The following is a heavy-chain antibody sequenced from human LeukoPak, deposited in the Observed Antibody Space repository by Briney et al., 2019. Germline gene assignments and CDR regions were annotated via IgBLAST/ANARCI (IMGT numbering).Heavy chain of an antibody. Sequence: SETLSLTCTVSGGSISSYYWSWIRQPPGKGLEWIGYIYYSGSTNYNPSLKSRVTISVDTSKNQFSLKLSSVTAADTAVYYCARLGGYYDSSGSDAFDIWGQGTMVTVSS. V-gene: IGHV4-59*08. CDR2: IYYSGST. J-gene: IGHJ3*02. CDR3: ARLGGYYDSSGSDAFDI. D-gene: IGHD3-22*01. CDR1: GGSISSYY.